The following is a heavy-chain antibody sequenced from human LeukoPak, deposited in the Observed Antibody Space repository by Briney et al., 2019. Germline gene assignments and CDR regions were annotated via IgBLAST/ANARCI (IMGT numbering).Heavy chain of an antibody. D-gene: IGHD3-3*01. Sequence: PSETLSLTCAVYGGSFSGYYWSWIRQPPGKGLEWIGEINHSGSTNYNPSLKNRVTISVDTSKNQFSLKLSSVTAADTAVYYCARHSTFFGVVIIKGRVRGPFDYWGQGTLVTVSS. CDR1: GGSFSGYY. CDR2: INHSGST. V-gene: IGHV4-34*01. CDR3: ARHSTFFGVVIIKGRVRGPFDY. J-gene: IGHJ4*02.